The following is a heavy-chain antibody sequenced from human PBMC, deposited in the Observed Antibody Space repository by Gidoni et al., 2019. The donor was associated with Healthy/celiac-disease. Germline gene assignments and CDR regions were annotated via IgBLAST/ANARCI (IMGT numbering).Heavy chain of an antibody. D-gene: IGHD3-16*01. V-gene: IGHV2-5*02. J-gene: IGHJ5*02. Sequence: LTLTCTFSGFSLSTSGVGVGWIRQPPGKALEWLALIYWDDDKRYSPSLKSRLTITKDTSKNQVVLTMTNMDPVDTATYYCAHSREVIMITFGGVGPSFDPWGQGTLVTVSS. CDR2: IYWDDDK. CDR1: GFSLSTSGVG. CDR3: AHSREVIMITFGGVGPSFDP.